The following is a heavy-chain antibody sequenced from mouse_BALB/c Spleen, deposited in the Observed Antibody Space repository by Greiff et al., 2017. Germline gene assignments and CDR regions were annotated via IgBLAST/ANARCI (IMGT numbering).Heavy chain of an antibody. CDR1: GFTFSSFG. V-gene: IGHV5-17*02. J-gene: IGHJ4*01. Sequence: DVKLVESGGGLVQPGGSRKLSCAASGFTFSSFGMHWVRQAPEKGLEWVAYISSGSSTIYYADTVKGRFTISRDNPKNTLFLQMTSLRSEDTAMYYCAREYYYAMDYWGQGTSVTVSS. CDR2: ISSGSSTI. CDR3: AREYYYAMDY.